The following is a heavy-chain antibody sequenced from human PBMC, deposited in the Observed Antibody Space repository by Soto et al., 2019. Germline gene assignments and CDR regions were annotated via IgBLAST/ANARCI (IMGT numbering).Heavy chain of an antibody. V-gene: IGHV1-18*04. CDR3: ARQKKTGGTPDDAFDI. CDR1: GYTFTSYG. Sequence: QIQLVQSGAEVKKPGASVKVSCKASGYTFTSYGISWVRQAPGQGLEWMGWISAYNGNTNYAQKLQGRVTMTTDTSTSTAYMELRSLRSDDTAVYYCARQKKTGGTPDDAFDIWGQGTMVTVSS. D-gene: IGHD7-27*01. J-gene: IGHJ3*02. CDR2: ISAYNGNT.